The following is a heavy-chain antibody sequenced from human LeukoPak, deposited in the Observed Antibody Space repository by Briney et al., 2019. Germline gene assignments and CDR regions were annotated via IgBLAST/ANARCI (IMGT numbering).Heavy chain of an antibody. CDR3: ARVGWLQPIDY. J-gene: IGHJ4*02. CDR1: GFTFSSYS. D-gene: IGHD5-24*01. CDR2: ISSSSSYI. Sequence: GGSLRLSCAASGFTFSSYSMNCVRQAPGKGLEWVSSISSSSSYIYYADSVKGRFTISRDNAKNSLYPQMNSLRAEDTAVYYCARVGWLQPIDYWGQGTLVTVSS. V-gene: IGHV3-21*01.